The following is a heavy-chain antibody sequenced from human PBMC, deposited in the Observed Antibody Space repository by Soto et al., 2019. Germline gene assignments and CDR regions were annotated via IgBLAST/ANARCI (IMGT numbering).Heavy chain of an antibody. Sequence: QVTLKESGPVLVKPTETLTLTCTVSGFSLSNARMGVSWIRQPPGKALEWLAHLFSNDEKSYSTSLKSRLTISKDTSKSQVVLTMTNMDPVDTATYYCARLYSGYDSEYFQHWGQGTLVTVSS. D-gene: IGHD5-12*01. CDR2: LFSNDEK. CDR1: GFSLSNARMG. J-gene: IGHJ1*01. CDR3: ARLYSGYDSEYFQH. V-gene: IGHV2-26*01.